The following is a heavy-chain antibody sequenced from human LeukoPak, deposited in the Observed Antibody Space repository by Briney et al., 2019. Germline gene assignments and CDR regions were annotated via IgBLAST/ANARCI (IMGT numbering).Heavy chain of an antibody. J-gene: IGHJ6*03. V-gene: IGHV4-4*07. D-gene: IGHD1-26*01. CDR2: IYTDVRN. Sequence: PSETLSLTSAVSVVSISRYYWSWIRQLAGGGVEWVLRIYTDVRNWYNTSIKSQLTILMTTSRNQFSLRLRQVTAADTAVYYCARGGNCDPAHYHHYTDIDVWGKGTTVTVSS. CDR3: ARGGNCDPAHYHHYTDIDV. CDR1: VVSISRYY.